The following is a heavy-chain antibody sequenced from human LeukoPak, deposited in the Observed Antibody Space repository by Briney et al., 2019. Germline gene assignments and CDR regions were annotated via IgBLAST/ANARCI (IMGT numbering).Heavy chain of an antibody. V-gene: IGHV1-2*06. J-gene: IGHJ4*02. Sequence: ASVKVSCKASGYTFTGYYMHWVRQAPGQGLEWMGRINPNSGGTNYAQKFQGRVTITTDESTSTAYMELSSLRSEDTAVYYCARGYYDSSGYYYGAFDYWGQGTLVTVSS. D-gene: IGHD3-22*01. CDR2: INPNSGGT. CDR1: GYTFTGYY. CDR3: ARGYYDSSGYYYGAFDY.